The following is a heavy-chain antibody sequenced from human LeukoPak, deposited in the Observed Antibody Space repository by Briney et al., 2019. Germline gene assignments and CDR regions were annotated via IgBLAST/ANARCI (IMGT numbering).Heavy chain of an antibody. CDR3: AKDRGGSSQLGDAFDV. J-gene: IGHJ3*01. CDR1: EFTFSTYA. Sequence: GGSLRLSCAASEFTFSTYAMHWVRQAPGKGLEYVSGISSDGGSTYCANSVKGRFTISRDNSKNSLYLQMNSLRAEDTALYYCAKDRGGSSQLGDAFDVWGHGTMVSVSS. V-gene: IGHV3-64*01. D-gene: IGHD2-15*01. CDR2: ISSDGGST.